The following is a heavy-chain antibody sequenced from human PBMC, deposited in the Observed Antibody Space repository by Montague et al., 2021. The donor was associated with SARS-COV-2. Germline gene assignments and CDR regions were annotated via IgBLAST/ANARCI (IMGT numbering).Heavy chain of an antibody. CDR3: ARRITIYAFDI. CDR2: IYWDDDK. CDR1: GFSLSTSGVG. D-gene: IGHD3-3*01. Sequence: LALGKPTQTLTLTCTFSGFSLSTSGVGVGWIRQPPGKALEWLALIYWDDDKRYSPSLKSRLTITKDTSKNQVVLTMTNMDPVDTATYNCARRITIYAFDIWGQGTMVTVSS. V-gene: IGHV2-5*02. J-gene: IGHJ3*02.